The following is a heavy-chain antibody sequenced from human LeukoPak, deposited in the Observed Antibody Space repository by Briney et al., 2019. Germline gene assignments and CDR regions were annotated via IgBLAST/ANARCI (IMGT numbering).Heavy chain of an antibody. D-gene: IGHD3-3*01. CDR1: GFTFSNYA. J-gene: IGHJ4*02. CDR2: ISGSGGNT. V-gene: IGHV3-23*01. Sequence: GGSLRLSCAASGFTFSNYAMSWVRQAPGKGLEWVSSISGSGGNTYYADSVKGRFTISRDNAKNTLHLQMNSLRAEDTAVYYCARGGYYGSGRYYFDSWGQGTLVTVSS. CDR3: ARGGYYGSGRYYFDS.